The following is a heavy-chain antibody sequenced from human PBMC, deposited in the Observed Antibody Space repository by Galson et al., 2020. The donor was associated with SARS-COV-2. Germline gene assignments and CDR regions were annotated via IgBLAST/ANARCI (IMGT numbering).Heavy chain of an antibody. CDR2: IYYSGST. V-gene: IGHV4-59*13. D-gene: IGHD2-15*01. CDR3: ARDLGSPPYYYYGMDV. J-gene: IGHJ6*02. Sequence: SETLSLTCTVSGGSISSYYWSWIRQPPGKGLEWIGYIYYSGSTNYNPSLKGRVTISVDTSKNQFSLKLSSVTAADTAVYYCARDLGSPPYYYYGMDVWGQGTTVTVSS. CDR1: GGSISSYY.